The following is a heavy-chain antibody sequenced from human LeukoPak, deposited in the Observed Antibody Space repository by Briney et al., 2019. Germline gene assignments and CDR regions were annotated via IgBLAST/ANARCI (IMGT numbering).Heavy chain of an antibody. Sequence: SVKVSCKASGGTFSSYASSWVRQAPGQGLEWRGRIIPSLGIANYAQKFQGRVTITADKSTSTAYMELSSLRSEDTAVYYCARDLIQVVPADRAGMAVWGQGPTVTVSS. V-gene: IGHV1-69*04. J-gene: IGHJ6*02. CDR1: GGTFSSYA. CDR2: IIPSLGIA. CDR3: ARDLIQVVPADRAGMAV. D-gene: IGHD2-2*01.